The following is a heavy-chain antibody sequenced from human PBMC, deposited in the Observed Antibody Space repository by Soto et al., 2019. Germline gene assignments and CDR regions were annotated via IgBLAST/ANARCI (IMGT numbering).Heavy chain of an antibody. CDR1: GGSISSYY. Sequence: SETLSLTCTVSGGSISSYYWSWIRQPPGKGLEWIGYIYYSGSTNYNPSLKSRVTISVDTSKNQFSLKLSSVTAADTAVYYCARSGYSYGYVDYYYGMDVWGQGTTDT. V-gene: IGHV4-59*01. CDR2: IYYSGST. J-gene: IGHJ6*02. CDR3: ARSGYSYGYVDYYYGMDV. D-gene: IGHD5-18*01.